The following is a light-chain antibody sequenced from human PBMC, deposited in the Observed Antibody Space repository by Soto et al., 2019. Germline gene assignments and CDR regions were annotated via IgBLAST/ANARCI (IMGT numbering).Light chain of an antibody. CDR2: WAS. J-gene: IGKJ1*01. V-gene: IGKV4-1*01. CDR1: QSVLYSSNNKNY. Sequence: IVMTQSPDSLAVSLGERATINCKSSQSVLYSSNNKNYLAWYQQKPGQPPKLLISWASTRESGVPDRFSGGGSGTDFTLTIGSLQAEDVAVYYCQQYYSIPPWTFGQGTKVEIK. CDR3: QQYYSIPPWT.